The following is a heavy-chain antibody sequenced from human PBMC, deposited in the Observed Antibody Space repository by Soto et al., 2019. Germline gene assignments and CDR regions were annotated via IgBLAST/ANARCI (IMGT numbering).Heavy chain of an antibody. D-gene: IGHD2-15*01. J-gene: IGHJ4*02. CDR3: ARGGAGYYFDY. CDR1: GYTFINYA. Sequence: QVQLVQSGAEEKKPGASVKVSCKASGYTFINYAIHWVRQAPGQRLEWMGWFNAGNGDTKYSQKFQGRVTISRDTSANTAYMGLSGLRSECTAVYYCARGGAGYYFDYWGQRTLVTVSS. V-gene: IGHV1-3*05. CDR2: FNAGNGDT.